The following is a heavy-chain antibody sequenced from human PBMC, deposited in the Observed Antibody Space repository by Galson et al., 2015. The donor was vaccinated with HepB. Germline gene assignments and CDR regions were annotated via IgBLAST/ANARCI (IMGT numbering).Heavy chain of an antibody. CDR1: GFTFSSYS. V-gene: IGHV3-21*01. CDR3: ARLYDLWSGGIYGMDV. Sequence: SLRLSCATSGFTFSSYSMNWVRQAPGKGLEWVSSISSSSSYIYYADSVKGRFTISRDNAKNSLYLQMNSLRAEDTAVYYCARLYDLWSGGIYGMDVWGQGTTVTVSS. CDR2: ISSSSSYI. J-gene: IGHJ6*02. D-gene: IGHD3-3*01.